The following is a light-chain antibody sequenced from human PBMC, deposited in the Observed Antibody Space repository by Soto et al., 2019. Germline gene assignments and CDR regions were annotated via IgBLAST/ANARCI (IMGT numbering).Light chain of an antibody. CDR1: QSVGSS. CDR3: QHSGSSPPDT. J-gene: IGKJ2*01. CDR2: GTS. V-gene: IGKV3-20*01. Sequence: EIVLTQSPGTLSLSLGERATLSCRASQSVGSSVAWYQQKPGQAPRLVIFGTSSRAAGIPDRFSASGSGTDFSLTISRLEPEDFAVYYCQHSGSSPPDTFGQGTKLEIK.